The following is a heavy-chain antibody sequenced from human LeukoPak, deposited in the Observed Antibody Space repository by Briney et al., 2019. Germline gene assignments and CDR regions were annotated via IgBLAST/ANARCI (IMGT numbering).Heavy chain of an antibody. D-gene: IGHD3-3*01. CDR2: ISSSGSTI. J-gene: IGHJ4*02. Sequence: GGSLRLSCAASGFTFSDYYMSWIRQAPGKGLEWVSYISSSGSTIYYADSVKGRFTISRDNAKNSLYLQMNSLRAEDTAVYYCAGAHYDFWSGFFDYWGQGTLVTVSS. CDR1: GFTFSDYY. CDR3: AGAHYDFWSGFFDY. V-gene: IGHV3-11*01.